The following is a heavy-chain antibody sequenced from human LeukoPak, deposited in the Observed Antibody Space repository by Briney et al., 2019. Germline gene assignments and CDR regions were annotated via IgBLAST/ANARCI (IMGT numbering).Heavy chain of an antibody. D-gene: IGHD3-3*01. V-gene: IGHV1-18*01. CDR1: GGTFSSYA. J-gene: IGHJ4*02. CDR2: ISAYNGNT. CDR3: ARDRYYDFWSGTNAIFDY. Sequence: ASVKVSCKASGGTFSSYAISWVRQAPGQGLEWMGWISAYNGNTNYAQKLQGRVTMTTDTSTSTAYMELRSLRSDDTAVYYCARDRYYDFWSGTNAIFDYWGQGTLVTVSS.